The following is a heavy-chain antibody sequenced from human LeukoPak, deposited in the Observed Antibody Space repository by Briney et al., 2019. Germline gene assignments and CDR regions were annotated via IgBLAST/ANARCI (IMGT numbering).Heavy chain of an antibody. Sequence: PGRSLRLSCSASGFTFRRYAVHWIRQAPAKGLDYVSAITTNGGSTYYTDSVKGRFTVSRDSSKNTLDLQMSSLRTEDTAVYYCVKDADCSGGSGYLGDWGQGTLVTVSS. J-gene: IGHJ4*02. D-gene: IGHD2-15*01. V-gene: IGHV3-64D*09. CDR1: GFTFRRYA. CDR2: ITTNGGST. CDR3: VKDADCSGGSGYLGD.